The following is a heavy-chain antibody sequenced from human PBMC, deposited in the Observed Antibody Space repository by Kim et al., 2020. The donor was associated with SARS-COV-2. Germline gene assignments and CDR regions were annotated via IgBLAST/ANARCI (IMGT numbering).Heavy chain of an antibody. CDR2: ISSRSSTI. D-gene: IGHD2-15*01. J-gene: IGHJ4*02. Sequence: GGSLRLSCAASGFTFSSYNMNWVRQAPGKGLEWVSFISSRSSTIYYGDSVKGRFTTSRDNAKNSMYLQMNGLRDEDTGVYYCARDMVDVLATPRDCDYWGQGTLVTVSS. CDR1: GFTFSSYN. V-gene: IGHV3-48*02. CDR3: ARDMVDVLATPRDCDY.